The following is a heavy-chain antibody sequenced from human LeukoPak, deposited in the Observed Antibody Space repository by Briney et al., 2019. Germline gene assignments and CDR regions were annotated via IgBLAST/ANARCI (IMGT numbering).Heavy chain of an antibody. CDR3: ARDYEFAVNRGVQNWFDP. CDR1: GYTLTELS. CDR2: FDPEDGET. D-gene: IGHD3-10*01. J-gene: IGHJ5*02. V-gene: IGHV1-24*01. Sequence: ASVKVSCKVSGYTLTELSMHWVRQAPGKGLEWMGGFDPEDGETIYAQKFQGRVTMTEDTSTDTAYMELSSLRSDDTAVYYCARDYEFAVNRGVQNWFDPWGQGTLVTVSS.